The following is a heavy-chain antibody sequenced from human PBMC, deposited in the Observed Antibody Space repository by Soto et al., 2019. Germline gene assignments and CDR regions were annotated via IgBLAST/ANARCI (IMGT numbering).Heavy chain of an antibody. J-gene: IGHJ6*02. CDR2: ISVSGGST. Sequence: GGSLRLSCVASGFTFSGHAMSWVRQAPGKGLQWVSSISVSGGSTYYANSVRGRFTISRDNSKNTLYLQMSSLRADDTAVYYCAKVNGPGDYYYYGMDVWGQGTTVTVS. D-gene: IGHD3-10*01. CDR1: GFTFSGHA. CDR3: AKVNGPGDYYYYGMDV. V-gene: IGHV3-23*01.